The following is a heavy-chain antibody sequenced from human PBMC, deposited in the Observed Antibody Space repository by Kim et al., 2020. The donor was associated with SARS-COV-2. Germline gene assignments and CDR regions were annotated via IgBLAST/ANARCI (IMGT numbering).Heavy chain of an antibody. V-gene: IGHV3-30*18. CDR1: TLIFNNFG. Sequence: GGSLRLSCATSTLIFNNFGIHWVRQAPGKGLEWVAVISYDGSSKYYADSVLGRFTISRDDSKSTVFLQMDSLRVEDTAVYYCAKSAAGSSYHSLDVWAQG. CDR2: ISYDGSSK. D-gene: IGHD6-13*01. J-gene: IGHJ6*02. CDR3: AKSAAGSSYHSLDV.